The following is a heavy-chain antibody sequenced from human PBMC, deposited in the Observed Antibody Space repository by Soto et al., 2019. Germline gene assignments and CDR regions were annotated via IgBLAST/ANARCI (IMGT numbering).Heavy chain of an antibody. Sequence: ASVKVSCKASGYTSADFGISWVRQAPGQGLEWMGWVSGNNGASNPAPKVQGRITMTLDTSTGVSYMALRSLRSDDTAIYYCVRDQKNSRVNGQWFRSWREGT. V-gene: IGHV1-18*04. CDR3: VRDQKNSRVNGQWFRS. J-gene: IGHJ5*01. CDR2: VSGNNGAS. D-gene: IGHD3-22*01. CDR1: GYTSADFG.